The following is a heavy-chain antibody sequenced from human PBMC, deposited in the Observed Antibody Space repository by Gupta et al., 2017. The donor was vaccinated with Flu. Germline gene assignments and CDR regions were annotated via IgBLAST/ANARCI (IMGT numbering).Heavy chain of an antibody. CDR3: ASRGDCSSTSCFSY. J-gene: IGHJ4*02. V-gene: IGHV3-74*01. Sequence: QAPGKGLVWVSRINSDGSSTSYADSVKGRFTISRDNAKNTLYLQMNSLRAEDTAVYYCASRGDCSSTSCFSYWGQGTLVTVSS. CDR2: INSDGSST. D-gene: IGHD2-2*01.